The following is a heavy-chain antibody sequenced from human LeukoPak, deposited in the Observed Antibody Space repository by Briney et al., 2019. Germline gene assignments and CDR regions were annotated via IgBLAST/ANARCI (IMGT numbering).Heavy chain of an antibody. D-gene: IGHD3-22*01. CDR1: GGTFSSYA. J-gene: IGHJ4*02. Sequence: SVKVSCKASGGTFSSYAISWVRQAPGQGLEWMGGIIPIFGTANYAQKFQGRATITADESTSTAYMELSSLRPEDTAAYYCATERYDSSGYNDYWGQGTLVTVSS. CDR2: IIPIFGTA. CDR3: ATERYDSSGYNDY. V-gene: IGHV1-69*01.